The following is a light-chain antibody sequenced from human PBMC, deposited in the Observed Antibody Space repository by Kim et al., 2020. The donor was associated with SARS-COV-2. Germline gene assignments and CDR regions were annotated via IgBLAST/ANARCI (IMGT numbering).Light chain of an antibody. J-gene: IGLJ2*01. CDR3: QTWGTCIPGV. CDR1: SAHSPHA. V-gene: IGLV4-69*01. Sequence: VQLPCTVSSAHSPHAIAWLQRRPGKGPLYLINLYRDRSHTQGDGVPDRFSGSGSGAARYLTISRLPSNDEADYFCQTWGTCIPGVFGGGTQLTVL. CDR2: LYRDRSH.